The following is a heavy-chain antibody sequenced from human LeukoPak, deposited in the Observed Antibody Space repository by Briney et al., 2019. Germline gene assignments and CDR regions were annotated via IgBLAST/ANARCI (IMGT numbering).Heavy chain of an antibody. V-gene: IGHV1-46*01. J-gene: IGHJ4*02. CDR2: INPSGGST. D-gene: IGHD1-26*01. CDR3: ASSGGATTIDYFDY. Sequence: ASVTVSCTASGGTFSSYAISWVRQAPGQGLEWMEIINPSGGSTSYAQKFQGRVTMTRDTSTSTVYMELSSLRSEDTAVYYCASSGGATTIDYFDYWGQGTLVTVSS. CDR1: GGTFSSYA.